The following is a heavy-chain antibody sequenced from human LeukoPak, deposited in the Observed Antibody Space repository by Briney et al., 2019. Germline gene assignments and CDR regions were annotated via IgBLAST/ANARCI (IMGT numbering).Heavy chain of an antibody. D-gene: IGHD4-23*01. CDR1: GFAFHNYA. J-gene: IGHJ6*02. Sequence: GGSLRLSCVGSGFAFHNYAMHWVRRPPGMGLEWVSAINWNSDTKAYADSVKGRFTISRDRARNSLYLQMDSLRPEDTALYYCAKDTGGNGAYFYAMDVWGQGTSVTVSS. V-gene: IGHV3-9*01. CDR3: AKDTGGNGAYFYAMDV. CDR2: INWNSDTK.